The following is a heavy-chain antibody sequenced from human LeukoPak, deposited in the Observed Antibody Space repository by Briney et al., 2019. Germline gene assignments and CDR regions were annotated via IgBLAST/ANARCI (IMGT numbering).Heavy chain of an antibody. Sequence: PSQTLSLTCTVSGGSISSGSYYWSWIRQPAGRGLEWIERIYTSGSTNYNPSLKSRITISVDTSKNQFSLKLSSVTAADTAVYYCARDRGYYDSSGYYAYYFDYWGQGTLVTVSS. CDR2: IYTSGST. CDR1: GGSISSGSYY. J-gene: IGHJ4*02. D-gene: IGHD3-22*01. CDR3: ARDRGYYDSSGYYAYYFDY. V-gene: IGHV4-61*02.